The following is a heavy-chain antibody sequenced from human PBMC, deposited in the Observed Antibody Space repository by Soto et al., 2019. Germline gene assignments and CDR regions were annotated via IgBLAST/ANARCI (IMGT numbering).Heavy chain of an antibody. CDR3: ARVHCSGTSCGMDV. CDR1: GFTFSSYS. J-gene: IGHJ6*02. D-gene: IGHD2-2*01. CDR2: ISDSSSYI. V-gene: IGHV3-21*01. Sequence: PGGSLRLSCAASGFTFSSYSMNWVRQAPVKGLEWLSSISDSSSYIYYAGSVKGRFPISRDNAKNSLYLQMNSLRAEDTAVYYCARVHCSGTSCGMDVWGQGTTVTVSS.